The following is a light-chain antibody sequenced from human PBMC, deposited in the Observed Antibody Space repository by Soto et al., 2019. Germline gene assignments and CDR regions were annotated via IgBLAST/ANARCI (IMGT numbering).Light chain of an antibody. CDR1: SSDVGNYNL. V-gene: IGLV2-23*02. Sequence: QSALTQPASVSGSPGQSITISCTGTSSDVGNYNLVSWYQQHPGKAPTLMIYEVTKRPSGVSNRFSGSKSGNTASLTISGLQPEDESDYYCCSYAGGGSDVLFGGGTQLTVL. J-gene: IGLJ3*02. CDR3: CSYAGGGSDVL. CDR2: EVT.